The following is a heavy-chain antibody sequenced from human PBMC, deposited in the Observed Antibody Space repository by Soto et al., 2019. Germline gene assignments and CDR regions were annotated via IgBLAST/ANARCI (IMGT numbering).Heavy chain of an antibody. D-gene: IGHD2-15*01. CDR2: ISYDGSNK. J-gene: IGHJ4*02. V-gene: IGHV3-30*18. CDR1: GFTFSSYG. Sequence: PGGSLRLSCAASGFTFSSYGMHWVRQAPGKGLEWVAVISYDGSNKYYADSVKGRFTISRDNSKNTLYLQMNSLRAEDTAVYYCAKGSRYFDYWGQGTLVTVSS. CDR3: AKGSRYFDY.